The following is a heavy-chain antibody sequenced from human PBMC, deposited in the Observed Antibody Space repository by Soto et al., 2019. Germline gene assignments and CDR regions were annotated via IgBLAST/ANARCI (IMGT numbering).Heavy chain of an antibody. CDR3: ARASQQLVQSLYDYYGMDV. J-gene: IGHJ6*02. Sequence: SETLSLTCAVSGGSISSSNWWSWVRQPPGKGLEWIGEIYHSGSTNYNPSLKSRVTISVDKSKNQFSLKLSSVTAADTAVYYCARASQQLVQSLYDYYGMDVWGQGTTVTVSS. CDR1: GGSISSSNW. CDR2: IYHSGST. V-gene: IGHV4-4*02. D-gene: IGHD6-13*01.